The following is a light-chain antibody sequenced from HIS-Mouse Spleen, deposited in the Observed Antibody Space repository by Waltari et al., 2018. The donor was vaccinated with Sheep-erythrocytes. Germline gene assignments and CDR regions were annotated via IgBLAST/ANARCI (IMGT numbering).Light chain of an antibody. Sequence: DIQMTQSPSSVSASVGDRVTSTCRASQGISSWLAWYPQKPGKAPKLLTYAASSLQGGVPSRFRGSVSGTDFTLTISSLQPEDFATYYCQQANSFPPTFGQGTKVEIK. J-gene: IGKJ1*01. CDR1: QGISSW. CDR2: AAS. V-gene: IGKV1-12*01. CDR3: QQANSFPPT.